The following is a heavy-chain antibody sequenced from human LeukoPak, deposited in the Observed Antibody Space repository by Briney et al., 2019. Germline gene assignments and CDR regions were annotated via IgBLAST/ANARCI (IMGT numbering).Heavy chain of an antibody. D-gene: IGHD6-19*01. CDR3: ASRNKGYSSGWHYYYMDV. CDR1: GFTVSINY. V-gene: IGHV3-53*01. J-gene: IGHJ6*03. Sequence: GGSLRLSCAASGFTVSINYMSWVRQAPGEGLEWGSVIYSGGSTYYADSVKGRFTISRDNAKNSLYLQMNSLRAEDTAVYYCASRNKGYSSGWHYYYMDVWGKGTTVTISS. CDR2: IYSGGST.